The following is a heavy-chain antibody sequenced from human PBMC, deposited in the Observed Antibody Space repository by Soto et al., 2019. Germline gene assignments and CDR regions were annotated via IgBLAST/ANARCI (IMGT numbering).Heavy chain of an antibody. V-gene: IGHV4-34*01. Sequence: SETLSLTCAVYGGSFSGYYWSWSRQPPGKGLEWIGEINHSGSTNYNPSLKSRVTISVDTSKNQFSLKLSSVTAADTAVYYCARNRGNYFDYCGQGPLVIVSS. CDR1: GGSFSGYY. J-gene: IGHJ4*02. CDR2: INHSGST. CDR3: ARNRGNYFDY.